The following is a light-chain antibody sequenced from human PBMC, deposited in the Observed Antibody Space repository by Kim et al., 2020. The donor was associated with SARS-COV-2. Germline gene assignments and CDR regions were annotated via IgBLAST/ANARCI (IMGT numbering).Light chain of an antibody. CDR2: VNSDGSQ. CDR1: SGHSNYA. V-gene: IGLV4-69*01. J-gene: IGLJ3*02. CDR3: QTWGTGIQL. Sequence: QLVLTQSPSASASLGASVKLTCTLSSGHSNYAIAWHQQQPEKGPRYLMKVNSDGSQRKRDGIPDRFSGSSSGAERYLTISSLQSEDEADYYCQTWGTGIQLFGGGTQLTVL.